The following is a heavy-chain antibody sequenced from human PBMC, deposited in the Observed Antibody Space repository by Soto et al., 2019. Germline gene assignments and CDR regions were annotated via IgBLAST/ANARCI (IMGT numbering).Heavy chain of an antibody. CDR2: IIPIFGTA. J-gene: IGHJ3*02. CDR1: GGSFMSYA. Sequence: VHVTCADSGGSFMSYASRWVQQAHRQGLEWMGGIIPIFGTANYAQKFQGRVTITADESTSTAYMELSSLRSEDTAVHYCARDREGDYVDIAFDIWGQGTMVTVSS. CDR3: ARDREGDYVDIAFDI. V-gene: IGHV1-69*01. D-gene: IGHD4-17*01.